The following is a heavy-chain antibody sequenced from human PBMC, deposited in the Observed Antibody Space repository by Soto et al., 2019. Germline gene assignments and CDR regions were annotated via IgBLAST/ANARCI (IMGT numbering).Heavy chain of an antibody. CDR2: MFYGVST. CDR1: CSSINSSGYY. J-gene: IGHJ4*02. Sequence: SETLSLTCTFSCSSINSSGYYWGWIRQPPGKGVEWIGSMFYGVSTYYNPSLKSRVTVSVDTSKNQFSLNLRSVTAADTAVYYCARLPSRHLVDYWGQGTLVTVSS. CDR3: ARLPSRHLVDY. V-gene: IGHV4-39*01. D-gene: IGHD3-3*02.